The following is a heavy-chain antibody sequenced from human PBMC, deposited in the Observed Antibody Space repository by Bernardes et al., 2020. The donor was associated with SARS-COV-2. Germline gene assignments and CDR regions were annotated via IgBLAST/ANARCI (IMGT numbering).Heavy chain of an antibody. V-gene: IGHV4-59*01. Sequence: SETLSLTCTVSGASIRTYYWSWIRQPPGRGLEWIAYIYHDGSANCNPSHKSRFSMLVDTSKNQFSLKLSAVTAADTAVYYCARKTRPELIVVLPAKERDAFDIWGQGTMVTVSS. CDR2: IYHDGSA. J-gene: IGHJ3*02. CDR3: ARKTRPELIVVLPAKERDAFDI. D-gene: IGHD2-15*01. CDR1: GASIRTYY.